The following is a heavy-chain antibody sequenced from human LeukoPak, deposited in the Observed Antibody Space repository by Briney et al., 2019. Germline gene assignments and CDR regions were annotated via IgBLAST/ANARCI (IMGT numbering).Heavy chain of an antibody. Sequence: ASVKVSCKASGYTFTGYYMHWVRQAPGQGLEWMGWINPNSGGTNYAQKFQGWVTMTRDTSISTAYMELSRLRSDDTAVYYCARAKTCYDSSGYTGCHDAFDIWGQGTMVTVSS. D-gene: IGHD3-22*01. CDR1: GYTFTGYY. CDR3: ARAKTCYDSSGYTGCHDAFDI. J-gene: IGHJ3*02. V-gene: IGHV1-2*04. CDR2: INPNSGGT.